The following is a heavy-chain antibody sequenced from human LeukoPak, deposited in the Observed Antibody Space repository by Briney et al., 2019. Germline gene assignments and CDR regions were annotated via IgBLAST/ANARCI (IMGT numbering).Heavy chain of an antibody. CDR2: ISYDGSNK. Sequence: GGSLRLSCAASGFTFSSYAMHWVRQAPGKGLEWVAVISYDGSNKYYADSVKGRFTISRDNSKNTLYLQMNSLRAEVTAVYYCARAGSLITMVRGAVDYWGQGTLVTVSS. J-gene: IGHJ4*02. V-gene: IGHV3-30*04. D-gene: IGHD3-10*01. CDR3: ARAGSLITMVRGAVDY. CDR1: GFTFSSYA.